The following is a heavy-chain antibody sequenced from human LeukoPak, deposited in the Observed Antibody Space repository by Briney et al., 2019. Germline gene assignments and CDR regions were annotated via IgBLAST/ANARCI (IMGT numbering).Heavy chain of an antibody. Sequence: GGSLRLSCAASGFTFSDYYMSWIRQAPGKGLEWVSYISSSGSTIYYADSVKGRFTISRDNAENSLYLQMNSLRAEDTAVYYCARSYYYDSSGYPCDYFDYWGQGTLVTVSS. V-gene: IGHV3-11*04. CDR2: ISSSGSTI. J-gene: IGHJ4*02. D-gene: IGHD3-22*01. CDR3: ARSYYYDSSGYPCDYFDY. CDR1: GFTFSDYY.